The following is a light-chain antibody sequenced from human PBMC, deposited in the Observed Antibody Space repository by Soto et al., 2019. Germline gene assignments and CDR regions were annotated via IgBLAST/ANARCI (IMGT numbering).Light chain of an antibody. CDR3: QQYGSSPT. CDR1: QSVSSSY. V-gene: IGKV3-20*01. J-gene: IGKJ4*01. Sequence: EIVLTQSPGTLSLSPGERATLSCRASQSVSSSYLAWYQKKPGQAPRLLIYGASSRATGIPDRFSGSGSGTGFTLTISRLEPEDIAVYYCQQYGSSPTFGGGTKVEIK. CDR2: GAS.